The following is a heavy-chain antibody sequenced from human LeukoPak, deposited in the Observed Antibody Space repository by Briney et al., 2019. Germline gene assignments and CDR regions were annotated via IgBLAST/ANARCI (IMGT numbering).Heavy chain of an antibody. J-gene: IGHJ4*02. CDR3: TTVVPAARNLDY. CDR1: GFTFSNAW. CDR2: IKSRTDGWTT. V-gene: IGHV3-15*01. D-gene: IGHD2-2*01. Sequence: GGSLRLSCAASGFTFSNAWMSWVRQAPGKGLEWVGRIKSRTDGWTTDSAAAVKGRCTLTRDDSKNTLLLLMNSLNTEYTAFYYCTTVVPAARNLDYWGQGTLVTLPS.